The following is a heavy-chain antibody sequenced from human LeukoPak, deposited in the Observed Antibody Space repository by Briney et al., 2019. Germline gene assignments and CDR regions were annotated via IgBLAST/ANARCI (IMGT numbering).Heavy chain of an antibody. CDR3: ARDRGSSSSYAFDI. J-gene: IGHJ3*02. CDR1: GGSISSYY. V-gene: IGHV4-59*01. D-gene: IGHD6-6*01. Sequence: PSETLSLTCTVSGGSISSYYWSWIRQPPGKGLEWIGYTYYSGSTNYNPSLKSRVTISVDTSKNQFSLKLSSVTAADTAVYYCARDRGSSSSYAFDIWGQGTMVTVSS. CDR2: TYYSGST.